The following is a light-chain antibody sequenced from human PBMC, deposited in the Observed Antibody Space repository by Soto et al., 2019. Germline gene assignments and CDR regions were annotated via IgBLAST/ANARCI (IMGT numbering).Light chain of an antibody. CDR1: QSITSY. CDR3: QHSYTTPRP. V-gene: IGKV1-39*01. CDR2: AAS. Sequence: DIQMTQSPSSLSASVGDRVTITFRASQSITSYLSWYQQKPGKAPQLLIYAASSLLSGVPSMFMSIVIVTDFALTISCLLPRYFVTYFCQHSYTTPRPFGPGTKVELK. J-gene: IGKJ1*01.